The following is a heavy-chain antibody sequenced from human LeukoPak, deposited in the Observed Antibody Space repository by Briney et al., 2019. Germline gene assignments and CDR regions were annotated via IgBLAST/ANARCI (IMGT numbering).Heavy chain of an antibody. D-gene: IGHD2-15*01. V-gene: IGHV1-69*05. J-gene: IGHJ3*02. CDR2: IIPIFGTA. CDR1: GGTFSSYA. CDR3: ALQRRDVVVVAAGKLDAFDI. Sequence: SVKVSCKASGGTFSSYAISWVRQAPGQGLEWMGRIIPIFGTANYAQKFQGRVTITTDESTSTAYMELSSLRSEDMAVYYCALQRRDVVVVAAGKLDAFDIWGQGTMVTVSS.